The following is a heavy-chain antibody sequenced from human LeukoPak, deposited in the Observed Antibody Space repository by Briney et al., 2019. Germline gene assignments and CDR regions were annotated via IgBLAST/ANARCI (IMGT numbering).Heavy chain of an antibody. V-gene: IGHV1-2*02. CDR1: GYTFTGYY. CDR2: INPNSGGT. D-gene: IGHD3-10*01. Sequence: ASVKVSCKASGYTFTGYYMHWVRQSPGQGLEWMGWINPNSGGTNYAQKFQGRVTMTRETSISTAYMELSRLRSDATAVYYCASSPRLHGSGRGSSWFDPWGQGTLVTVSS. J-gene: IGHJ5*02. CDR3: ASSPRLHGSGRGSSWFDP.